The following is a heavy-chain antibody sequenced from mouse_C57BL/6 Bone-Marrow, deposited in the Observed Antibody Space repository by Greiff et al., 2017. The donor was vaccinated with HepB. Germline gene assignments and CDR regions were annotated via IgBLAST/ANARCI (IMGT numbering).Heavy chain of an antibody. Sequence: VQLQQSGAELVRPGASVKLSCTASGFNIKDDYMHWVKQRPEQGLEWIGWIDPENGDTECASKFQGKATITADTSSNTAYLQLSSLTSEDTAVYYCTVYYGGFAYWGQGTLVTVSA. J-gene: IGHJ3*01. CDR1: GFNIKDDY. V-gene: IGHV14-4*01. CDR2: IDPENGDT. CDR3: TVYYGGFAY. D-gene: IGHD1-1*01.